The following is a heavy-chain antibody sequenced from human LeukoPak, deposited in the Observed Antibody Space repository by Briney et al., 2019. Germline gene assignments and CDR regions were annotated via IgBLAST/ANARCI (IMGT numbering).Heavy chain of an antibody. D-gene: IGHD6-13*01. V-gene: IGHV1-2*02. CDR1: GYTFTGYD. Sequence: ASVKVSGKAAGYTFTGYDMHWVRQSPGQGREGMGWINPNSGGTNYAQKFQGRVTMTRDTSISTAYMELGRLRSDDTAVYYCARAGTSSWFLGYYMDVWGKGSTVTVSS. CDR3: ARAGTSSWFLGYYMDV. CDR2: INPNSGGT. J-gene: IGHJ6*03.